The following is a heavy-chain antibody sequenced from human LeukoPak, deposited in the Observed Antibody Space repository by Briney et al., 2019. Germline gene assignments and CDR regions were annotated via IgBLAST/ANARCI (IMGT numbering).Heavy chain of an antibody. Sequence: SETLSLTCTVSGGSISSYYWSWIRQPPGKGLEWIGYIYYSGSTNYNPSLKSRVTISVDTSKNQFSLKLSSVTAADTAVYYCARRIVGTGPLDYWGQGTLVTVSS. D-gene: IGHD1-26*01. V-gene: IGHV4-59*12. CDR1: GGSISSYY. CDR2: IYYSGST. J-gene: IGHJ4*02. CDR3: ARRIVGTGPLDY.